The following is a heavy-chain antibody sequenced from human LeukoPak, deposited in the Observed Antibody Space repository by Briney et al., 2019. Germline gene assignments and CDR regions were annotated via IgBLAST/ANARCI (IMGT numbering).Heavy chain of an antibody. CDR1: GFTVSSNY. D-gene: IGHD3-22*01. Sequence: GGSLRLSCAASGFTVSSNYMSRVRQAPGKGLEWVSVIYSGGSTYYADSVKGRFTISRDNSKNTLYLQMNSLRAEDTAVYYCAREGYYYDSSGYLFDYWGQGTLVTVSS. CDR2: IYSGGST. J-gene: IGHJ4*02. V-gene: IGHV3-66*01. CDR3: AREGYYYDSSGYLFDY.